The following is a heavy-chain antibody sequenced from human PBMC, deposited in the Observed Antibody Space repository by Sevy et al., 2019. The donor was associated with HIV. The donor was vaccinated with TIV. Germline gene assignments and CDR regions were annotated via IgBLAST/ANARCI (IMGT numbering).Heavy chain of an antibody. CDR3: ARDRYYYDSSGRYDAFDI. D-gene: IGHD3-22*01. V-gene: IGHV3-21*01. Sequence: GGSLRLSCAASGFTFSSYSMNWVRQAPGKGLEWVSSISSSSSYIYYADSVKGRSTISRDNAKNSLYLQMNSLRAEDTAVYYCARDRYYYDSSGRYDAFDIWGQGTMVTVSS. CDR1: GFTFSSYS. CDR2: ISSSSSYI. J-gene: IGHJ3*02.